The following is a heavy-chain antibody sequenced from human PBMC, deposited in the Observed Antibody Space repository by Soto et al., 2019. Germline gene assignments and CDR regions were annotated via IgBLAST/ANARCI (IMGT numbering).Heavy chain of an antibody. V-gene: IGHV4-34*01. CDR1: GGSFSGYY. CDR2: INHSGST. J-gene: IGHJ4*02. CDR3: ALVGALGSSSCFDY. Sequence: PTETLSLTCAVYGGSFSGYYWSWIRQPPGKGLEWIGEINHSGSTNYNPSLKSRVTISVDTSKNQLSLKLSSVTAADTAVYYCALVGALGSSSCFDYWGQXTLVTVSS. D-gene: IGHD6-13*01.